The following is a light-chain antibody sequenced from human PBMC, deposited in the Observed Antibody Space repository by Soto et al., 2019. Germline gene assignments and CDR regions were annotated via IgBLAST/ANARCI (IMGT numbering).Light chain of an antibody. CDR1: QSVSNNY. CDR2: GAS. V-gene: IGKV3-20*01. J-gene: IGKJ1*01. CDR3: QQSYSSWT. Sequence: EIVLTQSPGTQSLSPGERATLSCRASQSVSNNYLAWYQQKPGQAPRLLIYGASNRATGIPDRFSGSGSGTDFTLTISSLQPEDFATFYCQQSYSSWTFGQGTKVDIK.